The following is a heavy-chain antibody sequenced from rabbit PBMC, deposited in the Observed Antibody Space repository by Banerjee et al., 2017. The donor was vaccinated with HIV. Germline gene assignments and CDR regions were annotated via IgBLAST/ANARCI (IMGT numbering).Heavy chain of an antibody. Sequence: AKGRFTISKTSSTTVTLQMTSLTAADTATYFCARGINHAFDSWGPGTLVTVS. CDR3: ARGINHAFDS. J-gene: IGHJ2*01. D-gene: IGHD2-1*01. V-gene: IGHV1S40*01.